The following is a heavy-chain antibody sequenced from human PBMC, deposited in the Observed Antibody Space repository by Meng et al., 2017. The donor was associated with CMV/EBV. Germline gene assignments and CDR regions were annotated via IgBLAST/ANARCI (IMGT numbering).Heavy chain of an antibody. CDR3: AREIRRWLQLYYYYYGMDV. J-gene: IGHJ6*02. V-gene: IGHV1-69*05. CDR1: GGTFSSYA. Sequence: SVNFSCNASGGTFSSYAISWVRQAPGQGLEWMGGIIPIFGTANYAQKFQGRVTITTDESTSTAYMELSSLRYEDTAVYYCAREIRRWLQLYYYYYGMDVWGQGTTVTVSS. D-gene: IGHD5-24*01. CDR2: IIPIFGTA.